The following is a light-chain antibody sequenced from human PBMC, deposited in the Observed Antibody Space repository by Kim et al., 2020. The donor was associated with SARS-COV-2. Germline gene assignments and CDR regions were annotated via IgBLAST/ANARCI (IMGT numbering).Light chain of an antibody. Sequence: RVTIACTGSRSNIWAGWDVHGYQQLPGRAPKLLIFADTRRPSGVPDRLSGSKSGTSASLAITGLQAEDDADYYCQSYDSRLSGWVFGGGTQLTVL. V-gene: IGLV1-40*01. CDR1: RSNIWAGWD. CDR3: QSYDSRLSGWV. J-gene: IGLJ3*02. CDR2: ADT.